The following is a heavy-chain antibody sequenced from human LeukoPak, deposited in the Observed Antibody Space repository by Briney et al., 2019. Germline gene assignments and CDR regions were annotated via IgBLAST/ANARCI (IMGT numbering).Heavy chain of an antibody. CDR3: AKDRSRWYFFDY. D-gene: IGHD1-14*01. J-gene: IGHJ4*02. V-gene: IGHV3-30*18. CDR1: GFTFSSYG. Sequence: PGGSLRLSCAASGFTFSSYGMHWVRQAPGKGLEWVAVISYDGSNEYYADSVKGRFTISRDNSKNTLYLQMNSLRAEDTAVYYCAKDRSRWYFFDYWGQGTLVTVSS. CDR2: ISYDGSNE.